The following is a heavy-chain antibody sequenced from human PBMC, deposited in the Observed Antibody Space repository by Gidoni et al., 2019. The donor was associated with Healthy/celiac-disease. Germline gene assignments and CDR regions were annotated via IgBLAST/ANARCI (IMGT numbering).Heavy chain of an antibody. CDR1: GFTFSSYA. CDR3: AKVSRSPIAAEENFDY. D-gene: IGHD6-13*01. CDR2: ISGSGGST. V-gene: IGHV3-23*01. J-gene: IGHJ4*02. Sequence: EVQLLESGGGLVQPGGSLRLSCAASGFTFSSYAMSWVRQAPGKGLEWVSAISGSGGSTYYADSVKGRFTISRDNSKNTLYLQMNSLRAEDTAVYYCAKVSRSPIAAEENFDYWGQGTQVTVSS.